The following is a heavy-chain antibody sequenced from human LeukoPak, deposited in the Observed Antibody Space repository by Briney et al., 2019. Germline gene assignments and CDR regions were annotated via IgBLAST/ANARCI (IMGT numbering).Heavy chain of an antibody. CDR3: ARNGIWSGGSCYSSYYYGMDV. Sequence: PGGSLRLPCAASGLTFDEYGMSWVRQAPGTGLEGVSVIKWNGGSTGYAYSVKCRYTISSNNAKNSLYLQMNSLRSEDTALYYCARNGIWSGGSCYSSYYYGMDVWGQGTTVTVSS. V-gene: IGHV3-20*04. CDR2: IKWNGGST. D-gene: IGHD2-15*01. J-gene: IGHJ6*02. CDR1: GLTFDEYG.